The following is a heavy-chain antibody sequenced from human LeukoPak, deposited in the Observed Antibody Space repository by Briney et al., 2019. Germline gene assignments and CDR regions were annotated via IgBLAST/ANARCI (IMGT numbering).Heavy chain of an antibody. Sequence: ASVKVSCKASRYTVTNYGISWVRQAPGQGLEWMGWINTYNGNTNYAQKFQGRVTMTTDTSTSTAYMELRSLRSDDTAVYYCARVVLDHYYDSSGYLGTLDYWGQGTLVTVSS. CDR2: INTYNGNT. V-gene: IGHV1-18*01. J-gene: IGHJ4*02. CDR3: ARVVLDHYYDSSGYLGTLDY. D-gene: IGHD3-22*01. CDR1: RYTVTNYG.